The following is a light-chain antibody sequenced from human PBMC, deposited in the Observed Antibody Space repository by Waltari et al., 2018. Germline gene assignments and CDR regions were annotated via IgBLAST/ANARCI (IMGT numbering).Light chain of an antibody. J-gene: IGKJ5*01. CDR1: QSISSC. Sequence: YRASQSISSCLAWYQQKPGKAPNLLIYKASTLESGVPSRFSRSGSGTEFTLTISSLQPDDFATYYCQHYDNYPITFGQGTRLEIK. CDR2: KAS. V-gene: IGKV1-5*03. CDR3: QHYDNYPIT.